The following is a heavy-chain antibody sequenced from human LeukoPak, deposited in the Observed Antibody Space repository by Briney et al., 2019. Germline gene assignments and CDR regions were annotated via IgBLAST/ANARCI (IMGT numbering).Heavy chain of an antibody. CDR2: IYYSGST. J-gene: IGHJ6*03. CDR1: GGSISSYY. V-gene: IGHV4-59*01. Sequence: SETLSLTCTVSGGSISSYYWSWIRQPPGKGLEWIGYIYYSGSTNYNPSLKSRVTISVDTSKNQFSLKLSSVTAADTAVYYCAMGNYYDSSGYYDYYYYMDVWGKGTTVTVS. D-gene: IGHD3-22*01. CDR3: AMGNYYDSSGYYDYYYYMDV.